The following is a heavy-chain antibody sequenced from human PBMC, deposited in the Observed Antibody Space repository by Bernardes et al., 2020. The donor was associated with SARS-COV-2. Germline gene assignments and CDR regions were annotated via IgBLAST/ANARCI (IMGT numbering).Heavy chain of an antibody. CDR2: IGGSGVST. Sequence: GGSLRLSCAASGFTFSSYAMSWVRQAPGKGLEWVSAIGGSGVSTYYADSVKGRFTISRDNSKNTLHLQMNSLRAEDTAVYYCAKPSSTLGIFTYFDPWGQGTLVTVSS. CDR1: GFTFSSYA. CDR3: AKPSSTLGIFTYFDP. V-gene: IGHV3-23*01. D-gene: IGHD7-27*01. J-gene: IGHJ5*02.